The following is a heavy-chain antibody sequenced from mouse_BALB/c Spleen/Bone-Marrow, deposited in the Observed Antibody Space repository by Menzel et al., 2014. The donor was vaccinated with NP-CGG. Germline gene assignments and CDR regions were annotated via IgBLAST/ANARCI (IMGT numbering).Heavy chain of an antibody. Sequence: VQLQQSGAELVKPGASVKLSCTASGFNIKDTYMHWVKQRPEQGLEWIGRIDPANGNTKYDPKFQGKATKTADTSSNTADLQLSSLTSEDTAVYYCARWLPLAYWGQGTLVTVSA. CDR1: GFNIKDTY. CDR2: IDPANGNT. CDR3: ARWLPLAY. V-gene: IGHV14-3*02. D-gene: IGHD2-2*01. J-gene: IGHJ3*01.